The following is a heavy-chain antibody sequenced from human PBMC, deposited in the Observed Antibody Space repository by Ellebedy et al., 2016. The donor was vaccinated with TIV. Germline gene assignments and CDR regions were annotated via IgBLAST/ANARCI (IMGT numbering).Heavy chain of an antibody. D-gene: IGHD5-12*01. Sequence: SVKVSXKASRGTFSSYAISWVRQAPGQGLEWMGGIIPIFGTANYAQKFQGRVTITADKSTSTAYMELSSLRSEDTAVYYCARTDSGYGHFDYWGQGTLVTVSS. CDR3: ARTDSGYGHFDY. J-gene: IGHJ4*02. CDR2: IIPIFGTA. V-gene: IGHV1-69*06. CDR1: RGTFSSYA.